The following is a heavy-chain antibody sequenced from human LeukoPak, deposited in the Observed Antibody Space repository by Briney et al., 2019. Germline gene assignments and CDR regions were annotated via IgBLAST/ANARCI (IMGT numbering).Heavy chain of an antibody. V-gene: IGHV1-46*01. CDR3: ARDRDYYGSGSSFFDY. CDR1: GYTFTSYY. J-gene: IGHJ4*02. Sequence: GASVKVSCKASGYTFTSYYMHWVRQAPGQGLEWMGIINPSGGSTSYAQKFQGRVTMTRDTSTSTVYMELSSLRSEDTAVYYCARDRDYYGSGSSFFDYWGQGTLVTVSS. D-gene: IGHD3-10*01. CDR2: INPSGGST.